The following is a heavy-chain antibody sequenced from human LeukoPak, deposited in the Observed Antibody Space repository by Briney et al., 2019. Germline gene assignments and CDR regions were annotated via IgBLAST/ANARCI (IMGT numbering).Heavy chain of an antibody. Sequence: SETLSLTCTVSGGSISSYYWSWIRQPPGKGLEWIGYIYYSGSTNYNPSLKSRVTISVDTSKNQFSLKLSSVTAADTAVYYCARLERSYGSLSAFDIWGQGTMVTVSS. D-gene: IGHD5-18*01. CDR3: ARLERSYGSLSAFDI. J-gene: IGHJ3*02. V-gene: IGHV4-59*08. CDR2: IYYSGST. CDR1: GGSISSYY.